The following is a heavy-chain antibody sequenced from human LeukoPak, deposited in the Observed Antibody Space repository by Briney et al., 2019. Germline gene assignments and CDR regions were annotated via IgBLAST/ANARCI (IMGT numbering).Heavy chain of an antibody. D-gene: IGHD3-22*01. V-gene: IGHV1-2*04. CDR1: GYTFTGYY. J-gene: IGHJ6*02. Sequence: ASVKVSCKASGYTFTGYYMHWVRQAPGQGLEWMGWINPNSGGTNYAQKFQGWVTMTRGTSISTAYMELSRLRSDDTAVYYCARDAAPHDSSGYLPWGMDVWGQGTTVTVSS. CDR2: INPNSGGT. CDR3: ARDAAPHDSSGYLPWGMDV.